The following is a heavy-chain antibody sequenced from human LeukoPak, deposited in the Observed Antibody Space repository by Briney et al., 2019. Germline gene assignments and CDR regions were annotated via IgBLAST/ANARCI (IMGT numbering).Heavy chain of an antibody. J-gene: IGHJ4*02. V-gene: IGHV1-18*04. Sequence: GASVKVSCKASGYTFTGYFVHWVRQAPGQGLEWMGWISGYNGNTNYAQKFQGRVTMTIDTSTSTLYMELRSLRSDDTAVYYCARGRTHRRLWLGESTGGPFDYWGQGTLVTVSS. D-gene: IGHD3-10*01. CDR1: GYTFTGYF. CDR3: ARGRTHRRLWLGESTGGPFDY. CDR2: ISGYNGNT.